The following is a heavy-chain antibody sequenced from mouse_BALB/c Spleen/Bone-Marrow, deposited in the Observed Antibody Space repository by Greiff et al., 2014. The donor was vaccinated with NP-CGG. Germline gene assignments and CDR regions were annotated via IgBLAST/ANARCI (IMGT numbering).Heavy chain of an antibody. CDR1: GFNIKDTY. J-gene: IGHJ3*01. D-gene: IGHD2-14*01. CDR2: IDPANGNT. Sequence: VQLQQSGAELVKPGASVKLSCTASGFNIKDTYMHWVKQRPEQGLEWIGRIDPANGNTKYDPKFQGKATITADTSSNTAYLQLSSLTSEDTAAYYCASYYRYDRRFAYWGQGTLVTVSA. CDR3: ASYYRYDRRFAY. V-gene: IGHV14-3*02.